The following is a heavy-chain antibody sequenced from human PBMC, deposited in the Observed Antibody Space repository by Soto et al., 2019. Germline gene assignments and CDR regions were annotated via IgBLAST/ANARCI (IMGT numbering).Heavy chain of an antibody. D-gene: IGHD3-10*01. CDR3: ARGVGTMVRGPLDY. Sequence: EVQLVESGGGLVQPGGSLRLSCAASGFIVSSNYMSWVRQAPGKGLEWVSVIYSGGSTYYADSVKGRFTISRHNSKNTLYLQMNSLRAEDTAVYYCARGVGTMVRGPLDYWGQGTLVTVSS. J-gene: IGHJ4*02. V-gene: IGHV3-53*04. CDR2: IYSGGST. CDR1: GFIVSSNY.